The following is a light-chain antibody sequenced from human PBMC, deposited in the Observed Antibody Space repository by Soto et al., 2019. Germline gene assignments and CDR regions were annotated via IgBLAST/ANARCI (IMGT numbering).Light chain of an antibody. CDR2: GAS. Sequence: EIVMTQSPATLSLSPGERATLSCRASQSVSSNLAWYQQKPGQAPRLLIYGASTRATGIPARFRGSGSGTELTLTISSLQSEDFAVYYCQQYNNWPPWTFGQGTKVDIK. J-gene: IGKJ1*01. CDR3: QQYNNWPPWT. V-gene: IGKV3-15*01. CDR1: QSVSSN.